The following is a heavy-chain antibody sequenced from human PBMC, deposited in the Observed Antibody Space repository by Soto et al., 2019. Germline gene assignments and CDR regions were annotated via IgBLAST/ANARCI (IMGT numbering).Heavy chain of an antibody. CDR3: ANFYYGDYSYYYYGMDV. V-gene: IGHV3-23*01. Sequence: EVQVLESGGGLVQPGGSLRLSCAASGFTFSSYAMSWVRQAPGKGLEWVSAISGSGDSTRYADSVQGRFTISRDTSKHTLYLQMNRLRAEDTAVYYCANFYYGDYSYYYYGMDVWGQGTTVTVSS. CDR2: ISGSGDST. J-gene: IGHJ6*02. CDR1: GFTFSSYA. D-gene: IGHD4-17*01.